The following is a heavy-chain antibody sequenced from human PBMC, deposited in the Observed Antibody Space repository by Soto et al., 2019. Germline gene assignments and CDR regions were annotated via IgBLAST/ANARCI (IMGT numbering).Heavy chain of an antibody. CDR2: ASPDGTST. Sequence: PGGSLRLSCAASGFTFSGFWMHWVRQAPGKGLVWVSRASPDGTSTSYADSVKGRFTISRDNAKNTLYMQMNSLRAEDTAVYYCTRHGPGDYFLFDPWGQGTLVTVSS. CDR3: TRHGPGDYFLFDP. J-gene: IGHJ5*02. D-gene: IGHD4-17*01. V-gene: IGHV3-74*01. CDR1: GFTFSGFW.